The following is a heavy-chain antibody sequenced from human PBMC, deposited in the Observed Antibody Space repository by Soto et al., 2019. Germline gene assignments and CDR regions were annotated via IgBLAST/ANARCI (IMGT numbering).Heavy chain of an antibody. CDR3: ARDSPASTVEWILTKVNYGMDV. V-gene: IGHV3-48*02. D-gene: IGHD3-3*01. Sequence: EVQLVESGGGLVQPGGSLRLSCAASGFTFSSYSMNWVRQAPGKGLEWVSYISSSSSTIYYADSVKGRFTISRDNAKNSLYLQMNSLRDEDTAVYYCARDSPASTVEWILTKVNYGMDVWGQGTTVTVSS. CDR2: ISSSSSTI. CDR1: GFTFSSYS. J-gene: IGHJ6*02.